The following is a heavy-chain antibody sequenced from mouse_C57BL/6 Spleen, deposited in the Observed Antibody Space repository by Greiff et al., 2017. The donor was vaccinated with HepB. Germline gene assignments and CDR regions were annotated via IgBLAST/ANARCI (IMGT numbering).Heavy chain of an antibody. CDR1: GYTFTSYW. Sequence: VKLQESGAELVKPGASVKMSCKASGYTFTSYWITWVKQRPGQGLEWIGDIYPGSGSTNYNEKFKSKATLTVDTSSSTAYMQLSSLTSEDSAVYYCARNMRSNFAWFAYWGQGTLVTVSA. CDR3: ARNMRSNFAWFAY. J-gene: IGHJ3*01. D-gene: IGHD2-5*01. CDR2: IYPGSGST. V-gene: IGHV1-55*01.